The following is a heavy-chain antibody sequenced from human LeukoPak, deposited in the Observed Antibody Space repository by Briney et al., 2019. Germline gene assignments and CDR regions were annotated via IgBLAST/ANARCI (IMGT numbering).Heavy chain of an antibody. Sequence: SETLSLTCSVSGDTITNHYWSWIRQPPGKGLEWIGYLHYRGNTNHNSSLRGRVTISLDTSKNKFSLRLSSVTAADTAIYFCARGAPVAGTVFDYWGQGTLVTVSS. V-gene: IGHV4-59*11. D-gene: IGHD6-19*01. CDR3: ARGAPVAGTVFDY. CDR2: LHYRGNT. CDR1: GDTITNHY. J-gene: IGHJ4*02.